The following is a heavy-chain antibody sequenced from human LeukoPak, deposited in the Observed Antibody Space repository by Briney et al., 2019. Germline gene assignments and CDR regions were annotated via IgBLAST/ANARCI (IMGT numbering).Heavy chain of an antibody. Sequence: YPSETLSLTCTVAGGSIGSYYWSWIRQPAGKGLEWIGRIYISGTTNYNPSLKSRITMSLDTSKNQLSLKLSSVTAADTAVYYCARDEAGSGYIDYWGQGTLVTVSS. J-gene: IGHJ4*02. V-gene: IGHV4-4*07. D-gene: IGHD3-22*01. CDR3: ARDEAGSGYIDY. CDR1: GGSIGSYY. CDR2: IYISGTT.